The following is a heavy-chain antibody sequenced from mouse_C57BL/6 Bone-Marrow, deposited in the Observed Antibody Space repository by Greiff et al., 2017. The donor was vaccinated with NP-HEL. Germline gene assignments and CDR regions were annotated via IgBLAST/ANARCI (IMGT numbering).Heavy chain of an antibody. CDR2: IDPSDSYT. D-gene: IGHD1-1*01. CDR3: ARRKVGAYAMDY. V-gene: IGHV1-59*01. Sequence: QVQLQQPGAELVRPGTSVKLSCKASGYTFTSYWMHWVKQRPGQGLEWIGVIDPSDSYTNYNQKFKGKATLTVDTSSSTAYMQRSSLTSEDSAVYYCARRKVGAYAMDYWGQGTSVTVSS. CDR1: GYTFTSYW. J-gene: IGHJ4*01.